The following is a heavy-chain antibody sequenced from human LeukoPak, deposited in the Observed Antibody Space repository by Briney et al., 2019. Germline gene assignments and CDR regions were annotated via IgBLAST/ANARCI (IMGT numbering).Heavy chain of an antibody. CDR2: IYYSGST. D-gene: IGHD3-9*01. V-gene: IGHV4-59*01. CDR3: ARSENVLRYFDPKFDY. Sequence: PSETLSLTCTVPGGSISSYYWSWIRQPPGKGLEWIGYIYYSGSTNYNPSLKSRVAISVDTSKNQFSLKLSSVTAADTAVYYCARSENVLRYFDPKFDYWGQGTLVTVSS. CDR1: GGSISSYY. J-gene: IGHJ4*02.